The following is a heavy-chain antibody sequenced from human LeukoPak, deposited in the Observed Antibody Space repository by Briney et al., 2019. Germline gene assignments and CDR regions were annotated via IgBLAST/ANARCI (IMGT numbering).Heavy chain of an antibody. CDR2: ISSSGDTI. CDR1: GFTFIDYE. J-gene: IGHJ6*04. CDR3: ARQIVEVAAFFMDV. Sequence: GGSLRLSCAASGFTFIDYEMNWVRQAPGKGLEWVSYISSSGDTIHYSDSVKGRFTISRDNVKNLVSLQLNRLRAEDTAVYYCARQIVEVAAFFMDVWGKGTTVTVST. D-gene: IGHD2-21*02. V-gene: IGHV3-48*03.